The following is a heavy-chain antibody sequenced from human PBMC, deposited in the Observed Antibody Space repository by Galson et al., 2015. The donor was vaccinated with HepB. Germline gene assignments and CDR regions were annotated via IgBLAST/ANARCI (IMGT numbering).Heavy chain of an antibody. J-gene: IGHJ4*02. Sequence: SLRLSCAVSGFTFSNHRMTWVRQAPGKGLEWVANIKEDGSEKHYVDSVEGRFTISRDNAKNTVYLQMNSLRVDDMATYYCASTYNGFRSFDYWGQGTLVTVSS. V-gene: IGHV3-7*01. CDR2: IKEDGSEK. CDR3: ASTYNGFRSFDY. CDR1: GFTFSNHR. D-gene: IGHD2-8*01.